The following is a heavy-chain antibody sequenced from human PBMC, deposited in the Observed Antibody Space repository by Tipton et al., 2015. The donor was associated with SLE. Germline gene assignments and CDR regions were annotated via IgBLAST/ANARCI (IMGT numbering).Heavy chain of an antibody. Sequence: GLVKPSETLSLTCTVSGASISSTSSYWGWIRQPPGKGLEWIGSIYYTGTSYYNPSLKSRLTISIDTSKNQFSLNLTSVTASDTAVYYCARGGGHISGRFDPWGQGTLVTVSS. CDR3: ARGGGHISGRFDP. D-gene: IGHD6-19*01. V-gene: IGHV4-39*01. CDR1: GASISSTSSY. J-gene: IGHJ5*02. CDR2: IYYTGTS.